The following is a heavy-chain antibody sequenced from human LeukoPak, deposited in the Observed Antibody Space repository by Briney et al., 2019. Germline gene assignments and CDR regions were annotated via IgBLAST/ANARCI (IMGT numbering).Heavy chain of an antibody. V-gene: IGHV3-30*03. CDR3: ATPQQWLVLWNYFDY. J-gene: IGHJ4*02. D-gene: IGHD6-19*01. CDR2: ISYDGSNK. CDR1: GFTFSSYG. Sequence: GGSLRLSCAASGFTFSSYGMHWVRQAPGKGLEWVAVISYDGSNKYYADSVKGRFTISRDNSKNTLYLQMNSLRAEDTGVYYCATPQQWLVLWNYFDYWGQGTLVTVSS.